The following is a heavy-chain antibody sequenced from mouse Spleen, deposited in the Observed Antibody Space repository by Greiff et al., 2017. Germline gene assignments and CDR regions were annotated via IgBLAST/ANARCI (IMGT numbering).Heavy chain of an antibody. CDR3: TNRWLLEYFDV. CDR1: GFNIKDDY. D-gene: IGHD2-3*01. V-gene: IGHV14-4*01. J-gene: IGHJ1*01. Sequence: VQLQQSGAELVRPGASVKLSCTASGFNIKDDYMHWVKQRPEQGLEWIGWIDPENGDTEYASKFQGKATITADTSSNTAYLQLSSLTSEDTAVYYCTNRWLLEYFDVWGAGTTVTVSS. CDR2: IDPENGDT.